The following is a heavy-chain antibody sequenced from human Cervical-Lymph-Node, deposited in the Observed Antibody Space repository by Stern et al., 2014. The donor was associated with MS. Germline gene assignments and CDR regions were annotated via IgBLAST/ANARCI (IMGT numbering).Heavy chain of an antibody. V-gene: IGHV3-13*01. D-gene: IGHD1-26*01. CDR2: IGTAGDT. CDR3: ARASGSYLSGHYYGMDV. Sequence: VQLVESGGGLEQPGGSLRLSCAASGFTFSNYDMNWVRHVIGQGLEWVSSIGTAGDTIYQGTVQGRFTISRENAEHSIYLYMDSLMAGDTAVYYCARASGSYLSGHYYGMDVWGQGTTVTVSS. J-gene: IGHJ6*02. CDR1: GFTFSNYD.